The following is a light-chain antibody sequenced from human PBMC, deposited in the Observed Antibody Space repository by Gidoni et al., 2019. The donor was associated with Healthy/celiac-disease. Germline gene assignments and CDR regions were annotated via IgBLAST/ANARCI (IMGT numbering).Light chain of an antibody. J-gene: IGKJ4*01. CDR2: LGS. Sequence: DIVMTQSPLSLPVTPGEPASISCRSSQSLLHRNGYNYLDWYLQKPGQSPQILIYLGSNRASGVPDRFSGSDSGTDFTLKISRVEAEDVGVYYCMQALQTPLTFGGGTKVEIK. V-gene: IGKV2-28*01. CDR3: MQALQTPLT. CDR1: QSLLHRNGYNY.